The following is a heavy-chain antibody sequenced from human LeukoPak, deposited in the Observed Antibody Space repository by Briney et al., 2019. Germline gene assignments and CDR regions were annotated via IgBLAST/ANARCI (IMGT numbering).Heavy chain of an antibody. D-gene: IGHD3-10*01. CDR2: IYDSGST. J-gene: IGHJ4*02. V-gene: IGHV4-4*02. Sequence: SGTLSLTCAVSGGSISSSNWWSGVRPPPGKGGEGSGEIYDSGSTNYKPSLKRRVTISRDKSKNQFSLRLSSVTAADTAVYYCASTMVQKYYFDYWGQGTLVTVPS. CDR3: ASTMVQKYYFDY. CDR1: GGSISSSNW.